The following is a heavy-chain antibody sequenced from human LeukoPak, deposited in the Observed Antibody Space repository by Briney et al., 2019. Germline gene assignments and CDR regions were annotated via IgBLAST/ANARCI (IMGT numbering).Heavy chain of an antibody. CDR2: IYYSGST. J-gene: IGHJ5*02. CDR1: GGSISSYY. D-gene: IGHD5-12*01. CDR3: ARQKYSGYVVVRFAP. Sequence: SETLSLTCTVSGGSISSYYWSWIRQPPGKGLEWIGSIYYSGSTYYNPSLKSRVTISVDTSKNQFSLKLSSVTAADTAVYYCARQKYSGYVVVRFAPWGQGTLVTVSS. V-gene: IGHV4-59*05.